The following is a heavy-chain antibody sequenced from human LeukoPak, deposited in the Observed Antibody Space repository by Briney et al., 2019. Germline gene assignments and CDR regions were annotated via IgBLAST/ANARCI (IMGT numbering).Heavy chain of an antibody. Sequence: PSETLSLTCAVSGVSISSVGYSWSWIRQPPGKGLEWIGNIYYSGSTYYNPALKSRVTISVDTSQNKFSQRLSSLTAADTAIYYCARISARQFTSFSDSSTYTYYHMDVWGKGTTVTVSS. D-gene: IGHD2-2*01. CDR2: IYYSGST. J-gene: IGHJ6*03. CDR3: ARISARQFTSFSDSSTYTYYHMDV. CDR1: GVSISSVGYS. V-gene: IGHV4-30-4*07.